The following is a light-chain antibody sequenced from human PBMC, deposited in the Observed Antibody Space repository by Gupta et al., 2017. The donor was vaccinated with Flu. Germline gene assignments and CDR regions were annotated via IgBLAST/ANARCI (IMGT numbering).Light chain of an antibody. Sequence: PSSLSASIGARVTITCRASHDINKWLAWYQHKPEKAPKSLIYSAASLHSGVPSRFSGSGSGTHFTLTINNLQPEDSATYYCQQEDNFPLTFGGGTKVEIK. CDR3: QQEDNFPLT. J-gene: IGKJ4*01. V-gene: IGKV1D-16*01. CDR2: SAA. CDR1: HDINKW.